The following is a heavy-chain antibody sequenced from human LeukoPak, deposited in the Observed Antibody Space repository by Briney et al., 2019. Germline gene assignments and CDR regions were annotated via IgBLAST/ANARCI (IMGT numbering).Heavy chain of an antibody. CDR3: ARGGYSSSWYGRVFDY. V-gene: IGHV1-2*02. CDR2: INPNSGGT. CDR1: GYTFTGYY. Sequence: ASVKVSCKASGYTFTGYYMHWVRQAPGQGLEWMGWINPNSGGTNYAQKFQGRVTMTRDTSISTAYMELSRLRSDDTAVYYCARGGYSSSWYGRVFDYWGQGTLVTVSS. J-gene: IGHJ4*02. D-gene: IGHD6-13*01.